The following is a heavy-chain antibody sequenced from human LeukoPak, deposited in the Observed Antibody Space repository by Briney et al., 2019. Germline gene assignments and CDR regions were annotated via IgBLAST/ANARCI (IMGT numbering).Heavy chain of an antibody. J-gene: IGHJ6*02. V-gene: IGHV1-18*01. CDR3: ASPLPREMVGYYGMDV. CDR2: ISAYNGNT. CDR1: GYTFTSYG. Sequence: ASVKVSCKASGYTFTSYGISWVRQAPGQGLEWMGWISAYNGNTNYAQKLQGRVTMTTDTSTSTAYMELRSLRSDDTAVYYCASPLPREMVGYYGMDVWGQGTTVTVSS. D-gene: IGHD3-10*02.